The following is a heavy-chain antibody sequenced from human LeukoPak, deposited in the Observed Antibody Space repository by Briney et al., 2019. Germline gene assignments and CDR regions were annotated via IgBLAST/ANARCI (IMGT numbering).Heavy chain of an antibody. CDR2: INHSGST. V-gene: IGHV4-34*01. J-gene: IGHJ6*03. D-gene: IGHD5-18*01. CDR1: GGSFSGYY. Sequence: SETLSLTCAVYGGSFSGYYWSWIRQPPGKGLEWIGEINHSGSTNYNPSLKSRVTISVDTSKNQFSLKLNSVTAADTAVYYCARVFGYEYYYMDVWGKGTTVTVSS. CDR3: ARVFGYEYYYMDV.